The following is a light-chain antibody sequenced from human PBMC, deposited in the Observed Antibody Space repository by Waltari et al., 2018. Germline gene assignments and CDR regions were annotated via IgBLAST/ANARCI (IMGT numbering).Light chain of an antibody. CDR1: TGIGGHSDF. J-gene: IGLJ3*02. Sequence: QSALTQPASVSGAPGQSITISCSAVTGIGGHSDFFSWYQHHPGKVPKLLIYEVIKRPPDISDRFTGSKSGNTASLSISGLQADDEADYYCCSYVQKDIWLFGRGTKVTVL. CDR3: CSYVQKDIWL. CDR2: EVI. V-gene: IGLV2-23*02.